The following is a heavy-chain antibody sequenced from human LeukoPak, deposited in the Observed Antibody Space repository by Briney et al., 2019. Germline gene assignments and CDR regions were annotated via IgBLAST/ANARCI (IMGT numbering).Heavy chain of an antibody. CDR1: GGSISSGGYY. D-gene: IGHD1-26*01. J-gene: IGHJ4*02. V-gene: IGHV4-31*03. CDR3: AALVGPTKAVDY. Sequence: SQTLSLTCTVSGGSISSGGYYWSWLRQHPGKGLEWIGYIYYSGSTYYNPSLKSRVTISVDTSKNQFSLKLSSVTAADTAVYYCAALVGPTKAVDYWGQGTLATVSS. CDR2: IYYSGST.